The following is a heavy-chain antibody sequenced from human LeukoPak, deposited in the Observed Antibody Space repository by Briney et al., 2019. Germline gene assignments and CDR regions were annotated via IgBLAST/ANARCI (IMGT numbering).Heavy chain of an antibody. J-gene: IGHJ6*03. CDR2: ISYDGSNK. D-gene: IGHD6-13*01. Sequence: PGRSLRLSCAASGFTFSSYGVHWVRQAPGKGLEWVAVISYDGSNKYFADSVKGRFTISRDNSKNTLYLQMNSLRAEDTAVYYCARTTAGTFYYMDVWGKGTTVTVSS. CDR3: ARTTAGTFYYMDV. CDR1: GFTFSSYG. V-gene: IGHV3-30*19.